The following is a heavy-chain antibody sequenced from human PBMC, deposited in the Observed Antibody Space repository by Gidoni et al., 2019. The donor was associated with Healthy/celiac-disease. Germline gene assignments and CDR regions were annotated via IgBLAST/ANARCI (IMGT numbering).Heavy chain of an antibody. CDR1: GGSFSGYY. CDR2: INHSGST. D-gene: IGHD3-10*01. CDR3: ARGWHYGSGSADY. J-gene: IGHJ4*02. Sequence: QVQLQQWGAGLLKPSETLSLTCAGYGGSFSGYYWSWIRQPPGKGLEWIGEINHSGSTNYNPSLKSRVTISVDTSKNQFSLKLSSVTAADTAVYYCARGWHYGSGSADYWGQGTLVTVSS. V-gene: IGHV4-34*01.